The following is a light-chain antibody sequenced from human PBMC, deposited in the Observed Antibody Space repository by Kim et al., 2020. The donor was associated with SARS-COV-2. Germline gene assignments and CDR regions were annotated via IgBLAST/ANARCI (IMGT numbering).Light chain of an antibody. J-gene: IGLJ2*01. CDR1: SLRNYY. Sequence: SSELTQDPAVSVALEQTVRITCQGDSLRNYYASWYQQKPGQAPVLVIYAKNNRPSGIPVRFSGSSSGNTASLTNTRAQAEDEADYYFSSRDSSTKGAFGG. V-gene: IGLV3-19*01. CDR3: SSRDSSTKGA. CDR2: AKN.